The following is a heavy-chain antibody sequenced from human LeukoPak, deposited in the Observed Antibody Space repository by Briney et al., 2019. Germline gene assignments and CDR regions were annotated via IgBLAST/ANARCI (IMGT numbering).Heavy chain of an antibody. CDR2: IIPILGTA. D-gene: IGHD1-26*01. V-gene: IGHV1-69*13. CDR1: GGTFSSYA. J-gene: IGHJ6*03. CDR3: ARSLVGATTDYYYYMDV. Sequence: ASVKVSCKASGGTFSSYAISWVRQAPGQGLEWMGGIIPILGTANYAQKFQGRVTITADEFTSTAYMELSSLRSEDTAVYYCARSLVGATTDYYYYMDVWGKGTTVTVSS.